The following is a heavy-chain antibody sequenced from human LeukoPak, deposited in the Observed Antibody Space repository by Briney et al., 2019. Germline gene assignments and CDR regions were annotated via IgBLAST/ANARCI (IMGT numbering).Heavy chain of an antibody. Sequence: GGSLRLSCTASGFTFSSYDVNWVRQAPGKGMEGVSYITSSGRTTYYADSVKGRVIISRDNAKNTLFLQMNSLRVEDTAVYYCARVTLDGFDVWGQGTMVTVSS. CDR3: ARVTLDGFDV. V-gene: IGHV3-48*03. J-gene: IGHJ3*01. CDR1: GFTFSSYD. CDR2: ITSSGRTT.